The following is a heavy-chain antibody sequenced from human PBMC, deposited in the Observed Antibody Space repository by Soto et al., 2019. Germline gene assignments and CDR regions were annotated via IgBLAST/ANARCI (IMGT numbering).Heavy chain of an antibody. D-gene: IGHD4-4*01. CDR1: GFTFSNAW. V-gene: IGHV3-15*01. CDR3: TTDYIGSDYSNYPYYGMDV. Sequence: GGSLRLSCAASGFTFSNAWMSWVRQAPGKGLEWVGRIKSKTDGGTTDYAAPVKGRFTISRDDSKNTLYLQMNSLKTEDTAVYYCTTDYIGSDYSNYPYYGMDVWGQGTTVTVSS. CDR2: IKSKTDGGTT. J-gene: IGHJ6*02.